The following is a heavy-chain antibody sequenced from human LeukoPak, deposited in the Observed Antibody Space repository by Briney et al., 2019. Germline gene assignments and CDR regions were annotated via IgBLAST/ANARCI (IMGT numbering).Heavy chain of an antibody. Sequence: SETLSLTCTVSGDSISSYYWSWIRQPPGKGLEWIGYIYYSGSTNYNPSLKSRVTISVDTSKNQFSLKLSSVTAADTAVYYCASGRTKWPPGYWGQGTLVTVSS. D-gene: IGHD1-26*01. CDR2: IYYSGST. CDR3: ASGRTKWPPGY. J-gene: IGHJ4*02. CDR1: GDSISSYY. V-gene: IGHV4-59*08.